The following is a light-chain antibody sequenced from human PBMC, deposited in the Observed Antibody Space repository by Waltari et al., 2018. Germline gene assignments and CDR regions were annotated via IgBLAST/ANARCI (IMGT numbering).Light chain of an antibody. CDR1: TSDVGGYDF. CDR2: EVT. J-gene: IGLJ1*01. V-gene: IGLV2-14*03. CDR3: CSYAGSYNFV. Sequence: QSALTQPASVSGSPGQSITISCTGVTSDVGGYDFISWYQQHPGEAPRLLLSEVTIRPSGVSNRFSGSTSGTTASLTISGLQAEDEADYYCCSYAGSYNFVFGSGTTVTVL.